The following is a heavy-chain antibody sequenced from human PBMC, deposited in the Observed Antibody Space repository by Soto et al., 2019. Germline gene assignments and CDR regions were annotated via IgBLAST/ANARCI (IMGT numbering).Heavy chain of an antibody. D-gene: IGHD1-26*01. CDR2: ISYDGSNK. V-gene: IGHV3-30-3*01. CDR1: GFTFSSYA. CDR3: ARDGLLGYFDY. J-gene: IGHJ4*02. Sequence: ESGGGVVQPGRSLRLSCAASGFTFSSYAMHWVRQAPGKGLEWVAVISYDGSNKYDADSVKGRFTISRDNSKNTLYLQMNSLRAEDTAVYYCARDGLLGYFDYWGQGTLVTVSS.